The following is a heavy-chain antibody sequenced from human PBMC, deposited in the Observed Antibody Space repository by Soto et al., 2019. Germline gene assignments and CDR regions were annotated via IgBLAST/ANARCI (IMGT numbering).Heavy chain of an antibody. J-gene: IGHJ4*02. Sequence: EVQLLESGGGLVQPGGSLRLSCAASGFTFSSYVMSWVRQAPGKGLEWVSAISGSGGSTYYADSVKGRFTISRDNSKNTLYLQMNSLRAEDTAVYYCAKVEGVIVVVNPFDYWGQGTLVTVSS. CDR2: ISGSGGST. CDR3: AKVEGVIVVVNPFDY. V-gene: IGHV3-23*01. CDR1: GFTFSSYV. D-gene: IGHD3-22*01.